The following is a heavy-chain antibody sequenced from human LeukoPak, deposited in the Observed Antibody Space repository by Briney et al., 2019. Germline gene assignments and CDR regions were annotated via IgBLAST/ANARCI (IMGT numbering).Heavy chain of an antibody. V-gene: IGHV3-48*01. D-gene: IGHD1-26*01. CDR2: ISSSSSTI. CDR1: GFTFSSYS. CDR3: ASGHGIVGATY. Sequence: GGSLRLSCAASGFTFSSYSMNWVRQAPGKGLEWVSYISSSSSTIYYADSVKGRFTISRDNAKNSLYLQMNSLRAEDTAVYYCASGHGIVGATYWGQGTLVTVSS. J-gene: IGHJ4*02.